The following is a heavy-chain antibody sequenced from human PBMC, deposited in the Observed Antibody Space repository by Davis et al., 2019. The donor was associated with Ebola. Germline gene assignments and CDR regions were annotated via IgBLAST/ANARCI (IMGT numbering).Heavy chain of an antibody. J-gene: IGHJ5*02. Sequence: ASVKVSCKASGYTFTSYDINWVRQATGQGLEWMGWMNPNSGNTGYAQKFQGRVTMTRNTSISTAYMELSSLRSEDTAVYYCARGRATGTTVWFDPWGQGTLVTVSS. V-gene: IGHV1-8*01. D-gene: IGHD1-1*01. CDR1: GYTFTSYD. CDR3: ARGRATGTTVWFDP. CDR2: MNPNSGNT.